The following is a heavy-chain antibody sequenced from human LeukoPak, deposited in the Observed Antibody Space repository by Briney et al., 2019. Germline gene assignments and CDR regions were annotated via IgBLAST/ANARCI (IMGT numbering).Heavy chain of an antibody. CDR3: ARDWKDSSGYYVLRKFDP. CDR2: INPNSGGT. Sequence: GASVKVSCKASGYTFTGYYMHWVRQAPGQGLEWIGRINPNSGGTNYAQKFQGRVTMTRDTSISTAYMELSRLRSDDTAVYYCARDWKDSSGYYVLRKFDPWGQGTLVTVSS. J-gene: IGHJ5*02. D-gene: IGHD3-22*01. CDR1: GYTFTGYY. V-gene: IGHV1-2*06.